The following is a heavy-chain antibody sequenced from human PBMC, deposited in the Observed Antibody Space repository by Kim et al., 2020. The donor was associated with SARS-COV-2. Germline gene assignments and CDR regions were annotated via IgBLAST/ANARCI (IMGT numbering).Heavy chain of an antibody. J-gene: IGHJ4*02. Sequence: YYADSVKGRFTISRDNSKNTLYLQMNSLRAEDTAVYYCAKDILAAAGSNYWGQGTLVTVSS. V-gene: IGHV3-23*01. CDR3: AKDILAAAGSNY. D-gene: IGHD6-13*01.